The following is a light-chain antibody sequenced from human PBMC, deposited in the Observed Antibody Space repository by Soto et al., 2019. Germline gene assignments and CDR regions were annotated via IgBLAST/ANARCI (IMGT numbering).Light chain of an antibody. CDR3: CSYAGSSSYV. CDR1: SSDVGSYNL. CDR2: EVS. V-gene: IGLV2-23*02. Sequence: QSSLTQPVSVSGSPGQSIPISCTGTSSDVGSYNLVSWYQQHPGKAPKLMIYEVSKRPSGVSNRFSGSKSGNTASLTISGLQAEDEADYYCCSYAGSSSYVFGTGTKVTVL. J-gene: IGLJ1*01.